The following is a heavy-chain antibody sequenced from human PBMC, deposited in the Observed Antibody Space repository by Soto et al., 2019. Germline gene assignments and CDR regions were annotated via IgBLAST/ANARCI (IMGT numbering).Heavy chain of an antibody. CDR3: AREIAYYYGSGSYQGGMDV. Sequence: GGSLRLSCAASGFTFSSYEMNWVRQAPGKGLEWVSYISSSGSTIYYADSVKGRFTISRDNAKNSLYLQMNSLRAEDTAVYYCAREIAYYYGSGSYQGGMDVWGQGTTVTV. CDR2: ISSSGSTI. J-gene: IGHJ6*02. D-gene: IGHD3-10*01. CDR1: GFTFSSYE. V-gene: IGHV3-48*03.